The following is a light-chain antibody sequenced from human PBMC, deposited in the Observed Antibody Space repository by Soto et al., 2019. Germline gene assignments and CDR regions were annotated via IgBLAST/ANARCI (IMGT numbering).Light chain of an antibody. CDR3: QQRSNWPLT. CDR1: QSVSSY. Sequence: EIVLTQSPATLSLSPGERATLSCRASQSVSSYFAWYQQKPGQAPRLLIHGASTRATGVPARFSGSGSGTEFTLTISRLQSEDFAVYYCQQRSNWPLTFGGGTKVDIK. J-gene: IGKJ4*01. CDR2: GAS. V-gene: IGKV3-11*01.